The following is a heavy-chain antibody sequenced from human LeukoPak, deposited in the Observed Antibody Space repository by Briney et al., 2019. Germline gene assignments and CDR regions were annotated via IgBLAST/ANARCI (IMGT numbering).Heavy chain of an antibody. CDR1: GFTFSDYT. CDR2: ISSSSSYI. CDR3: ANIGRPDY. V-gene: IGHV3-21*01. Sequence: GGSLRLSCAASGFTFSDYTMNWVRQAPGKGLEWVSSISSSSSYIYYADSVKGRFTISRDNAKNSLYLQMNSLRAEDTAVYYCANIGRPDYWGQGTLVTVSS. J-gene: IGHJ4*02.